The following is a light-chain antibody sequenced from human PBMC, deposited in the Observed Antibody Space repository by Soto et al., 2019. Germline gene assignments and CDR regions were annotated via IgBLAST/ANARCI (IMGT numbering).Light chain of an antibody. V-gene: IGKV1-39*01. CDR3: QQSYSTPRT. Sequence: DIQMTQSPSSLSASVVDRVTITCRASQSISSSLNWYRQRPGKAPQLLIYDASTLQSGVPSRFSGSGSGTDFTLTISSLQPEDFAAYHCQQSYSTPRTFGQGTKV. CDR1: QSISSS. J-gene: IGKJ1*01. CDR2: DAS.